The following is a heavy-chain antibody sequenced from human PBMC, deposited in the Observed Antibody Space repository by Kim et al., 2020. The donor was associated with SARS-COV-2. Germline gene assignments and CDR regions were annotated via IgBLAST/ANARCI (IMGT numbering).Heavy chain of an antibody. J-gene: IGHJ4*02. Sequence: KKNHAATVTGRFTISRDNSKNRLYLQTNSLRAEDTAVYYCAGIYDNPSYWGQGTLVTVSS. CDR3: AGIYDNPSY. V-gene: IGHV3-30*13. D-gene: IGHD3-22*01. CDR2: KK.